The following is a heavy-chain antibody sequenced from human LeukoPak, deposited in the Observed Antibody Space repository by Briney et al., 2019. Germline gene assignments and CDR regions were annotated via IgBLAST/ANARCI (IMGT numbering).Heavy chain of an antibody. CDR2: ISWDGGST. J-gene: IGHJ4*02. CDR3: AKDIRGSTSWYGLDY. V-gene: IGHV3-43D*03. D-gene: IGHD6-13*01. CDR1: GFTFDDYA. Sequence: GGSLRLSCAASGFTFDDYAMHWVRQAPGKGLEWVSLISWDGGSTHYADSVKGRFTISRDSSKNSLYLQVNSLRAEDTALHYCAKDIRGSTSWYGLDYWGQGTLVTVSS.